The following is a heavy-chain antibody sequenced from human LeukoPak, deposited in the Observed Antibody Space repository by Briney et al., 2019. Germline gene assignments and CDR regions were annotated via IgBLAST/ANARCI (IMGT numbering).Heavy chain of an antibody. CDR1: GGSIRGYY. CDR3: ARHYSSGTYPLDY. Sequence: RASETLSLTCTVSGGSIRGYYWAWIRQSPGTGLEYIGYFYYGGSIDYNPSLKSRVTMSIDTSKNQFFLKLSSVTAAGTAVYYCARHYSSGTYPLDYWGQGTLVTVAS. D-gene: IGHD1-26*01. V-gene: IGHV4-59*08. J-gene: IGHJ4*02. CDR2: FYYGGSI.